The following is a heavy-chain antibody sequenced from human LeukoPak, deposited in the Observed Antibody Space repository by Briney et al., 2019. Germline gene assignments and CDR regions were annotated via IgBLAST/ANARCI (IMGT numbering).Heavy chain of an antibody. CDR1: GYTFTGYY. D-gene: IGHD3-10*01. V-gene: IGHV1-69*13. Sequence: GASVKVSCKASGYTFTGYYIHWVRQAPGQGLEWMGGIIPIFGTANYAQKFQGRVTITADESTSTAYMELSSLRSEDTAVYYCAREWGMVRGVRNWFDPWGQGTLVTVSS. CDR2: IIPIFGTA. J-gene: IGHJ5*02. CDR3: AREWGMVRGVRNWFDP.